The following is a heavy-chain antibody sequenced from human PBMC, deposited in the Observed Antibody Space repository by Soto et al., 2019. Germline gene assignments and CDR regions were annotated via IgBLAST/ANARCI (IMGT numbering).Heavy chain of an antibody. CDR3: AKYCSSDVCFDY. D-gene: IGHD2-8*01. CDR1: GFTFTRYW. CDR2: IKQDGSEK. V-gene: IGHV3-7*01. J-gene: IGHJ4*02. Sequence: GGSLRLSCAASGFTFTRYWMSWVRQAPGKGLEWVANIKQDGSEKYYVDSVKGRFTISRDNAKNSLYLQMSSLRDEDTAVYYCAKYCSSDVCFDYWGQGTLVTVSS.